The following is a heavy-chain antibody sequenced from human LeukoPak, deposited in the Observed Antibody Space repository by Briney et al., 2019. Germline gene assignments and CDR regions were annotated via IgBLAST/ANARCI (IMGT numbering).Heavy chain of an antibody. V-gene: IGHV1-46*01. CDR3: ASIAAPSYYYYGMDV. D-gene: IGHD6-13*01. J-gene: IGHJ6*02. CDR2: INPSGGST. Sequence: ASVKVSCKASGGTFSNYAISWVRQAPGQGLEWMGIINPSGGSTSYAQKFQGRVTMTRDTSTSTVYMELSSLRSEDTAVYYCASIAAPSYYYYGMDVWGQGTTVTVSS. CDR1: GGTFSNYA.